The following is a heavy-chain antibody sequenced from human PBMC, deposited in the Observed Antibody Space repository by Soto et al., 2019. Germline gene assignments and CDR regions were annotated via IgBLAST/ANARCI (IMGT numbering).Heavy chain of an antibody. D-gene: IGHD6-19*01. Sequence: QVQLVQSGTEVKKPGSSVKVSCKASGGTFSRYAINWVRQAPGQGLEWMGGITPIFGTPNYAQKFQGRVTITADGSTKTAYMALRRLRSEDTAVYYCAQTLGLAVSGPGRFDLWGRGTLVTVTS. V-gene: IGHV1-69*12. CDR3: AQTLGLAVSGPGRFDL. CDR1: GGTFSRYA. J-gene: IGHJ2*01. CDR2: ITPIFGTP.